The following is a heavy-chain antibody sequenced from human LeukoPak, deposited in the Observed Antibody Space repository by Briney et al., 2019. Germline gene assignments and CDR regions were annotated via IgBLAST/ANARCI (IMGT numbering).Heavy chain of an antibody. D-gene: IGHD6-13*01. V-gene: IGHV3-74*01. J-gene: IGHJ5*02. CDR2: IATDGGT. CDR1: GFTFSRYW. CDR3: VCVGLLRAGKEGP. Sequence: PGGSLRLSCAVSGFTFSRYWMHWVRQAPGKGLEWVSHIATDGGTGDADSVKGRFTISRDNAKSTLYLQMNSLRDEDTAVYYCVCVGLLRAGKEGPWGQGTLVTVSS.